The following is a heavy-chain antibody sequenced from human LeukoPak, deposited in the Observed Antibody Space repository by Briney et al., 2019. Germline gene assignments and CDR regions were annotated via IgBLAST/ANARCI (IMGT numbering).Heavy chain of an antibody. CDR1: GFTFDDYG. D-gene: IGHD5-12*01. Sequence: PGGSLRLSCAVSGFTFDDYGMSWVRQAPGKGLEWVSGINWNGGSTGYADSVKGRFTISRDNAKNSLYLQMNSLRAEDTALYHCARGSGYEAFDYWGQGTLVTVSS. CDR2: INWNGGST. V-gene: IGHV3-20*01. CDR3: ARGSGYEAFDY. J-gene: IGHJ4*02.